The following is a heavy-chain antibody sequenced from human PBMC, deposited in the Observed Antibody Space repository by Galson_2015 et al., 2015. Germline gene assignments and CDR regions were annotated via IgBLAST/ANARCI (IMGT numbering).Heavy chain of an antibody. CDR3: AREQRYADYGMDV. CDR2: INSDGSTT. J-gene: IGHJ6*02. D-gene: IGHD5-12*01. Sequence: SLRLSCAASGFTLSNYWMHWVRHAPGKGLVWVSRINSDGSTTSYADSVKGRFTISRDNAKNTLYLQMNSLRAEDTAVYYCAREQRYADYGMDVWGQGTTVTVSS. CDR1: GFTLSNYW. V-gene: IGHV3-74*01.